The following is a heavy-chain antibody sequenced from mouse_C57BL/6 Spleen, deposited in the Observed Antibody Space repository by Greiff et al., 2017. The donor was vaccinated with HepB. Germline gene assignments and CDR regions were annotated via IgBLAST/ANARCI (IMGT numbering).Heavy chain of an antibody. D-gene: IGHD2-4*01. J-gene: IGHJ2*01. V-gene: IGHV1-80*01. CDR1: GYAFSSYW. CDR3: ARGITSYYVDD. CDR2: IYPGDGDT. Sequence: QVQLQQSGAELVKPGASVKISCKASGYAFSSYWMNWVKQRPGKGLEWIGQIYPGDGDTNYNGKFKGKATLTADKSSSTAYMQLSSLTSEDSAVYFCARGITSYYVDDWGQGTTLTVSS.